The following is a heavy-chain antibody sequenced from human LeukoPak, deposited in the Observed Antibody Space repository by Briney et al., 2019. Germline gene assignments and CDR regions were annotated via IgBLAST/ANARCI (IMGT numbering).Heavy chain of an antibody. J-gene: IGHJ6*04. V-gene: IGHV4-34*01. CDR3: ARDSSYGYHYYGMDV. CDR2: INHSGST. Sequence: SETLSLTCAVYGGSFSGYYWSWIRQPPGKGLEWIGEINHSGSTNYNPSLKSRVTISVDTSKNQFSLKLSSVTAADTAVYYCARDSSYGYHYYGMDVWGKGTTVTVSS. D-gene: IGHD5-18*01. CDR1: GGSFSGYY.